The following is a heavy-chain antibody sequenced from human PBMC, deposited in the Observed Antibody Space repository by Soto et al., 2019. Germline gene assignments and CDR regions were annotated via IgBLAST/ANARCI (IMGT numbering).Heavy chain of an antibody. D-gene: IGHD3-10*01. CDR3: ARDRYYYGSGKNDY. J-gene: IGHJ4*02. Sequence: EVQLVESGGGLVQPGGSLRLSCAASGFTFSSYWMSWVGQAPGKGLEWVANIKQDGSEKYYVDSVKGRFTISRDNAKNSLYLQMNSLRAEDTAVYYCARDRYYYGSGKNDYWGQGTLVTVSS. CDR2: IKQDGSEK. V-gene: IGHV3-7*01. CDR1: GFTFSSYW.